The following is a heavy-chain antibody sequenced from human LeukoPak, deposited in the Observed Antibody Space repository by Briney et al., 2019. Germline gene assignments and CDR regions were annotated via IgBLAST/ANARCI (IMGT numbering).Heavy chain of an antibody. J-gene: IGHJ4*02. CDR2: IRYDANNK. CDR3: AKLISPYDY. V-gene: IGHV3-30*02. Sequence: GGSLRLSCAGSGFTFNTYAMHWVRQAPGKGLEWVAFIRYDANNKYYADSVKGRFTISRDNSKNTPYLQMNSLRAEDTAVYYCAKLISPYDYWGQGTLVLVSS. CDR1: GFTFNTYA.